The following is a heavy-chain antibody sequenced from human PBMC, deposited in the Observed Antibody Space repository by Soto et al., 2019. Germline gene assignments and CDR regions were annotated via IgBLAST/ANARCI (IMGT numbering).Heavy chain of an antibody. J-gene: IGHJ4*02. CDR3: AKDTYYHDRSGYYIFDY. V-gene: IGHV1-3*01. CDR2: INAGNGNT. Sequence: ASVKVSCKASGYTFTIYAMHWVRQAPGQRLEWMGWINAGNGNTKYSQKFQGRVTITRDTSASTAYMELSSLRSEDTAVYYCAKDTYYHDRSGYYIFDYWGQGTPVTVSS. CDR1: GYTFTIYA. D-gene: IGHD3-22*01.